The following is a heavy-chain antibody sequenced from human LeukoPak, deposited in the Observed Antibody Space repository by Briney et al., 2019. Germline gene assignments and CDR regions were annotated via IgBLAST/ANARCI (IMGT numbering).Heavy chain of an antibody. CDR3: AILGGGYGDYSLSYAFDI. CDR2: IYTSGST. V-gene: IGHV4-4*07. D-gene: IGHD4-17*01. J-gene: IGHJ3*02. Sequence: SETVSLTCTVSGGSISSYYWSWIRQPAGKGLEWIGRIYTSGSTNYNPSLKSRVTMSVDTSKNQFSLKLSSVTAADTAVYYCAILGGGYGDYSLSYAFDIWGQGTMVTVSS. CDR1: GGSISSYY.